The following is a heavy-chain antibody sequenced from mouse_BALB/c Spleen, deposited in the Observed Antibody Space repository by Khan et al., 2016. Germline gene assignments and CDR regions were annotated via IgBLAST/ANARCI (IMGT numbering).Heavy chain of an antibody. D-gene: IGHD2-4*01. V-gene: IGHV3-2*02. CDR3: ARYYDYYFDY. CDR1: GYSITSDYA. J-gene: IGHJ2*01. CDR2: ISYRGST. Sequence: EVQLQESGPGLVKPSQSLSLTCTVTGYSITSDYAWNWIRQFPGNKLEWMGYISYRGSTSYNPSLKSRISITRDTSKNQFFLQLNSVTTEDTATYYCARYYDYYFDYGGQGTTLTVSS.